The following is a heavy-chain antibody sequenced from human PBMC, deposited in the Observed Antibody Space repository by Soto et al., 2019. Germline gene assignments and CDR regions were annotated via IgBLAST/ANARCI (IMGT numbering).Heavy chain of an antibody. CDR3: ARLRGYSYGYFDY. J-gene: IGHJ4*02. D-gene: IGHD5-18*01. V-gene: IGHV4-31*03. CDR1: GGSIISGGYY. CDR2: IYYSGST. Sequence: SETLSLTCTVSGGSIISGGYYWSWIRQHPGKGLEWIGYIYYSGSTYYNPSLKSRVTISVDTSKNQFSLKLSSVTAADTAVYYCARLRGYSYGYFDYWGQGTLVTVSS.